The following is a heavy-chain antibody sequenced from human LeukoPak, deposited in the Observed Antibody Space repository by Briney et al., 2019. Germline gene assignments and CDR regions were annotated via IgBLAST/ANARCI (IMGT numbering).Heavy chain of an antibody. V-gene: IGHV3-7*01. CDR1: GFIFGDYW. Sequence: GGSLRLSCVASGFIFGDYWMRWVRQAPGKGLEWVATINQNGGVKYYVDSVKGRFTISRDNAKNTLYLQMNSLRVEDTAVYYCARGRPHGNDYWGQGTLVTVSS. J-gene: IGHJ4*02. CDR3: ARGRPHGNDY. CDR2: INQNGGVK. D-gene: IGHD4-23*01.